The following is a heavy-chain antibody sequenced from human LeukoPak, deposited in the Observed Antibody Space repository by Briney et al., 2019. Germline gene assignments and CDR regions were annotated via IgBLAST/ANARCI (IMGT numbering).Heavy chain of an antibody. CDR3: ARDSPLYYYDSSGEPIDY. CDR1: GYTFTSYG. D-gene: IGHD3-22*01. Sequence: GASVKVSCKAPGYTFTSYGISWVRQAPGQGLEWMGWISAYNGNTNYAQKLQGRVTMTTDTSTSTAYMELRSLRSDDTAVYYCARDSPLYYYDSSGEPIDYWGQGTLVTVSS. V-gene: IGHV1-18*01. CDR2: ISAYNGNT. J-gene: IGHJ4*02.